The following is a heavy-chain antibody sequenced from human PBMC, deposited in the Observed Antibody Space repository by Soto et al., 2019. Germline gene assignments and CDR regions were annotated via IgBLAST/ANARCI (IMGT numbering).Heavy chain of an antibody. V-gene: IGHV1-69*13. CDR2: IIPIFGTA. D-gene: IGHD6-19*01. J-gene: IGHJ4*02. Sequence: GASVKVSCKASGGTFSSYAISWVRQAPGQGLEWMGGIIPIFGTANYAQKFQGRVTITADESTSTAYMELSSLRSEDTAVYYCASIVAGTGSAGYWGQGTXVTVSS. CDR3: ASIVAGTGSAGY. CDR1: GGTFSSYA.